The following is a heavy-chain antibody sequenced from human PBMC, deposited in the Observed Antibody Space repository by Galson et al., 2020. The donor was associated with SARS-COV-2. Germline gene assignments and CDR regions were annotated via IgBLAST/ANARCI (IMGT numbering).Heavy chain of an antibody. V-gene: IGHV3-33*01. J-gene: IGHJ6*02. CDR2: IWYDGSNK. CDR1: GFTFSSYG. D-gene: IGHD3-9*01. CDR3: AREKDILTGYLYYYGMDV. Sequence: GGSLRLSCAASGFTFSSYGMTWVRQAPGKGLEWVAVIWYDGSNKYYADSVKGRFTISRDNSKNTLYLQMNSLRAEDTAVYYCAREKDILTGYLYYYGMDVWGQGTTVTVSS.